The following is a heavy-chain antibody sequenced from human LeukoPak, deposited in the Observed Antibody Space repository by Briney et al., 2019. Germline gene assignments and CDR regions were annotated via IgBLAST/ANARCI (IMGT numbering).Heavy chain of an antibody. CDR1: GFTLSTYA. J-gene: IGHJ4*02. CDR3: ARAGKAAAFDY. D-gene: IGHD2-15*01. Sequence: GGSLRLSCASSGFTLSTYALSWVRQAPGKGLEWVSSISGSGGSTDYADSVKGRFTLSRGNFGNTLYLHMSSLRADDTAIYYCARAGKAAAFDYWGQGTLVTVSS. V-gene: IGHV3-23*01. CDR2: ISGSGGST.